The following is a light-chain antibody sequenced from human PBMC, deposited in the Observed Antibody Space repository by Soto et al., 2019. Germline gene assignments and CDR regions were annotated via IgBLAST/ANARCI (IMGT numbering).Light chain of an antibody. V-gene: IGKV3-20*01. CDR2: GAS. CDR1: QSVPSSF. CDR3: HQYGSSPLT. J-gene: IGKJ4*01. Sequence: EIVLTQSPGTLSLSPGVRPTLPCSVSQSVPSSFLAWYQQRPGQAPRLLIYGASSRATGIPDRFSGSGSGTDFTLTISRLEPEDFAVYHCHQYGSSPLTFGGGTKVDI.